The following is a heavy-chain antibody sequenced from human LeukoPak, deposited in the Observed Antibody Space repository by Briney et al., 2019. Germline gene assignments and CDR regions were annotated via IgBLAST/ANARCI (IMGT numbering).Heavy chain of an antibody. CDR1: GFTLSDHW. CDR2: IKSDASRT. J-gene: IGHJ6*02. D-gene: IGHD5-12*01. CDR3: VKGGHKLDIETTHYYYGLDV. Sequence: PGGSLRLSCVASGFTLSDHWMYWVRQGPGKGLAHVSRIKSDASRTTYADSVKGRFTISRDDAKNTMYLQMNSLRAEDTAVYYCVKGGHKLDIETTHYYYGLDVWGQGTTVAVSS. V-gene: IGHV3-74*03.